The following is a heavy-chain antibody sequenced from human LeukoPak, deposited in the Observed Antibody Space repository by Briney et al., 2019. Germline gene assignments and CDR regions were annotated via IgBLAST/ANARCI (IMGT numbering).Heavy chain of an antibody. J-gene: IGHJ6*03. Sequence: GGSLRLSCAASGFTFSSYEMNWVRLAPGKGLEWISYISSSGLNVYYADSVKWRFTISRDNAKHSLFLQANSLRAEDTALYYCARGHYFYYMDVWGKGTTVTISS. CDR1: GFTFSSYE. CDR2: ISSSGLNV. V-gene: IGHV3-48*03. CDR3: ARGHYFYYMDV.